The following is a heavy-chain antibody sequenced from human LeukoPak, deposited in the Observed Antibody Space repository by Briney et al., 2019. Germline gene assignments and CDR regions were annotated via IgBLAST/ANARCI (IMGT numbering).Heavy chain of an antibody. D-gene: IGHD3-3*01. J-gene: IGHJ6*02. CDR1: GGSISSYY. Sequence: PSETLSLTCTVSGGSISSYYWSWIRQPPGKGLEWIGYIYYSGSTNYNPSLKSRVTISVDTSKNQFSLKLSSVTAADTAVYYCARDNSYDFWSGYQNFGMDVWGQGATVTVSS. V-gene: IGHV4-59*01. CDR2: IYYSGST. CDR3: ARDNSYDFWSGYQNFGMDV.